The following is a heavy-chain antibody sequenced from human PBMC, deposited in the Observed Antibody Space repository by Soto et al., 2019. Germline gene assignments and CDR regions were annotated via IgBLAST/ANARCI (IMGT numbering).Heavy chain of an antibody. V-gene: IGHV3-74*01. CDR3: ARTYYDFWSGSPHLGYYYYYMDV. Sequence: GGSLRLSCAASGFTFSSYWMHWVRQAPGKGLVWVSRINSDGSSTSYADSVKGRFTISRDNAKNTLYLQMNSLRAEDTAVYYCARTYYDFWSGSPHLGYYYYYMDVWGKGTTVTVSS. D-gene: IGHD3-3*01. CDR2: INSDGSST. CDR1: GFTFSSYW. J-gene: IGHJ6*03.